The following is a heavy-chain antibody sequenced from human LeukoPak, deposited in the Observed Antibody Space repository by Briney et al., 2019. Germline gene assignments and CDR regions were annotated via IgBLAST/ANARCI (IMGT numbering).Heavy chain of an antibody. CDR1: GFTFSNYG. Sequence: GGTLRLSCAASGFTFSNYGMSWVRQAPGKGLEWVSTISDSDDSTYYADSVKGRFTISRDNSKNTLYLQMNSLRAEDTAVYYCAKGKPAAGVISPFDPWGQGTLVTVSS. J-gene: IGHJ5*02. D-gene: IGHD6-13*01. CDR3: AKGKPAAGVISPFDP. CDR2: ISDSDDST. V-gene: IGHV3-23*01.